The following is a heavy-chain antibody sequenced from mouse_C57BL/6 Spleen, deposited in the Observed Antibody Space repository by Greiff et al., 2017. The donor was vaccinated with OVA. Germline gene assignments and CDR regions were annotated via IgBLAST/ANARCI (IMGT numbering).Heavy chain of an antibody. J-gene: IGHJ2*01. CDR2: IDPSGSYT. D-gene: IGHD2-1*01. Sequence: QVQLQQPGAELVKPGASVKLSCKASGYTFTSYWMQWVKQRPGQGLEWIGEIDPSGSYTNYNQKFKGKATLTVNTSSSTAYMQLSSLTSEDSAVYYCARSGGNYYFDYWGQGTTLTVSS. CDR3: ARSGGNYYFDY. V-gene: IGHV1-50*01. CDR1: GYTFTSYW.